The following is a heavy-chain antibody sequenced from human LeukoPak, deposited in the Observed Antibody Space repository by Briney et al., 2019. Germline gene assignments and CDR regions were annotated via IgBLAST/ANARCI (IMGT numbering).Heavy chain of an antibody. Sequence: ASVKLSCKASGDTFTSDYMHWVRQAPGHGIEWMGIINPSGSSTNYAQKFQGRVTMTRDTSTNTVYIELSSLRSEDTAVYYCARDYRAGNSGWYYFDYWGQGTLVTVSS. CDR1: GDTFTSDY. J-gene: IGHJ4*02. CDR3: ARDYRAGNSGWYYFDY. V-gene: IGHV1-46*01. CDR2: INPSGSST. D-gene: IGHD6-19*01.